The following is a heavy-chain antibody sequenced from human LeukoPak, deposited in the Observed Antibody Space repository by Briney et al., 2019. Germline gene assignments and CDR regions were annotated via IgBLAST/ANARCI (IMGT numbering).Heavy chain of an antibody. Sequence: GGSLRLSCAASGFTFSSYAMHWVRQAPGKGLEWVSVISYDGSNKYYADSVKGRFTISRDNAKTSLYLQMNSLRAEDTAVYYCARDFGYYDGSGYPDYWGQGTLVTVSS. J-gene: IGHJ4*02. CDR2: ISYDGSNK. CDR3: ARDFGYYDGSGYPDY. V-gene: IGHV3-30-3*01. D-gene: IGHD3-22*01. CDR1: GFTFSSYA.